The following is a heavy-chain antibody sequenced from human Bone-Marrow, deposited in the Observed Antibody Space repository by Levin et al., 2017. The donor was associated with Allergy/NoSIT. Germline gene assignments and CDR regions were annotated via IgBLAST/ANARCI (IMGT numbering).Heavy chain of an antibody. CDR3: ARSHYDFYSGRKWFDP. V-gene: IGHV3-11*01. CDR1: GFTFSDYY. Sequence: GGSLRLSCAASGFTFSDYYMSWIRQAPGKGLEWVSYISASGSIIYNADSVKGRFTISRDNAKNSLYLQMNSLRVEDTAVYYCARSHYDFYSGRKWFDPWGQGTLVTVSS. J-gene: IGHJ5*02. CDR2: ISASGSII. D-gene: IGHD3-3*01.